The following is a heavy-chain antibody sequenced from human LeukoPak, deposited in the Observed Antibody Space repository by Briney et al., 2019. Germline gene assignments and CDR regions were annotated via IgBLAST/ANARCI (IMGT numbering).Heavy chain of an antibody. D-gene: IGHD3-10*01. V-gene: IGHV3-21*01. CDR2: ISSSSSYI. Sequence: GGSLRPSCAASGFAFSSYSMNWVRQAPGKGLEWVSSISSSSSYIYYADSVKGRFTISRDNAKNSLYLQMNSLRAEDTAVYYCAREKTRELYYYYYYYMDVWGKGTTVTVSS. CDR1: GFAFSSYS. J-gene: IGHJ6*03. CDR3: AREKTRELYYYYYYYMDV.